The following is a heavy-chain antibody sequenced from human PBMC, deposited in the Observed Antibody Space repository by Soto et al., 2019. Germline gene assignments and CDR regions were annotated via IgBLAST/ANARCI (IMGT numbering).Heavy chain of an antibody. CDR3: AKNGPLGGNYEAFDY. D-gene: IGHD3-3*01. Sequence: GGSLRLSCAASGFTFRHYAVSGVRQAPGKGLEWVSLVNGGGDDSHYVDSVKGRFTISRDNSKNTLSLQMNSLRAEDTAVYYCAKNGPLGGNYEAFDYWGQGILVTVSS. CDR2: VNGGGDDS. CDR1: GFTFRHYA. V-gene: IGHV3-23*01. J-gene: IGHJ4*01.